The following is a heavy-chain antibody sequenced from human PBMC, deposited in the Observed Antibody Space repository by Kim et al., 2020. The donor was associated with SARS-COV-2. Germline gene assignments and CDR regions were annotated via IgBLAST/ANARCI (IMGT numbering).Heavy chain of an antibody. CDR3: ASLGKQQLAL. CDR1: GGSFSGYY. Sequence: SETLSLTCAVYGGSFSGYYWSWIRQPPGKGLEWIGEINHSGSTNYNPSLKSRVTISVDTSKNQFSLKLSSVTAADTAVYYCASLGKQQLALWGQGTLVTVSS. D-gene: IGHD6-13*01. J-gene: IGHJ4*02. CDR2: INHSGST. V-gene: IGHV4-34*01.